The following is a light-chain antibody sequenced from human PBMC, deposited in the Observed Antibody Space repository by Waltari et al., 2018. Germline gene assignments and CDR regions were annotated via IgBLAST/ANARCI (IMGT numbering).Light chain of an antibody. V-gene: IGKV1-39*01. CDR1: QSISTY. J-gene: IGKJ5*01. Sequence: DIQMTQSPSSLSASVGDRVTITCRASQSISTYLNWYQQKAGKGPKLLIYAASSLQSGVPSRFSCSGSGTDFTLTISSLQPEDFATYYCQQSYITPPITFGQGTRLEIK. CDR3: QQSYITPPIT. CDR2: AAS.